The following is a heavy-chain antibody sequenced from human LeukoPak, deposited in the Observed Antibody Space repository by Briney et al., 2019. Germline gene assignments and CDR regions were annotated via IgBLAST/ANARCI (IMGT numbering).Heavy chain of an antibody. Sequence: SGPTLVNPTQTLTLTCTVSGGSISSGSYYWSWIRQPAGKGLEWIGRIYTSGSTNYNPSLKSRVTISVDTSKNQFSLKLSSVTAADTAVYYCARDYYGSGSYFHAFDIWGQGTMVTVSS. J-gene: IGHJ3*02. D-gene: IGHD3-10*01. CDR3: ARDYYGSGSYFHAFDI. CDR1: GGSISSGSYY. CDR2: IYTSGST. V-gene: IGHV4-61*02.